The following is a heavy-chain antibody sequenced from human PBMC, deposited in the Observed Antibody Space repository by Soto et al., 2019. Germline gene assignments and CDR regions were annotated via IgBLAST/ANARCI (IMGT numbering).Heavy chain of an antibody. V-gene: IGHV4-61*01. CDR1: GGSVSSGSYY. D-gene: IGHD3-22*01. CDR2: IYYSGST. Sequence: SETLSLTCTVSGGSVSSGSYYWSWIRQPPGKGLEWIGYIYYSGSTNYNPSLKSRVTISVDTSKNQFSLKLSSVTAADTAVYYCANAGAYYDSSGYYFLPIDYWGQGTLVTVFS. J-gene: IGHJ4*02. CDR3: ANAGAYYDSSGYYFLPIDY.